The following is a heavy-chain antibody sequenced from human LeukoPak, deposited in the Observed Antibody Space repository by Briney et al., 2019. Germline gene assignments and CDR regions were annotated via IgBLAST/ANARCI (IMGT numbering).Heavy chain of an antibody. V-gene: IGHV3-23*01. CDR2: ISGSGGST. J-gene: IGHJ4*02. CDR3: ARSRVVGATAPDY. D-gene: IGHD1-26*01. CDR1: GFTFSSYA. Sequence: GGSLRLSCAASGFTFSSYAMSWVRQAPGKGLEWVSAISGSGGSTYYADSVKGRFIISSDNSKNTLFLQMNSLTAEDTAVYYCARSRVVGATAPDYWGQGTLVTVSS.